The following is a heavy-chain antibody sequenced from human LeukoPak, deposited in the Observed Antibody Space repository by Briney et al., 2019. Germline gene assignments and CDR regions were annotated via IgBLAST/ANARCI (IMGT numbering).Heavy chain of an antibody. D-gene: IGHD2-2*01. CDR3: ARDQRYCSSSSCPWEPFDY. CDR2: HYYSGST. V-gene: IGHV4-61*01. CDR1: GGSVSSGSYY. J-gene: IGHJ4*02. Sequence: SETLSLTCTVSGGSVSSGSYYGTWIRQPPGKGLEWIGHHYYSGSTDYNPSLKSRVTISKDTSKNQFSLKVTSVTAADTAVYYCARDQRYCSSSSCPWEPFDYWGQGTLVTVSS.